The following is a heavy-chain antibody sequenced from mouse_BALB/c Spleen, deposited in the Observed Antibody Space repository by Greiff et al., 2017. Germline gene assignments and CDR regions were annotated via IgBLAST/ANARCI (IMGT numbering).Heavy chain of an antibody. J-gene: IGHJ3*01. CDR2: SRNKANDYTT. CDR3: ARDAGYGSFAY. CDR1: GFTFSDFY. V-gene: IGHV7-1*02. D-gene: IGHD2-10*02. Sequence: EVKVVESGGGLVQPGGSLRLSCATSGFTFSDFYMEWVRQPPGKRLEWIAASRNKANDYTTEYSASVKGRFIVSRDTSQSILYLQMNALRAEDTAIYYCARDAGYGSFAYWGQGTLVTVSA.